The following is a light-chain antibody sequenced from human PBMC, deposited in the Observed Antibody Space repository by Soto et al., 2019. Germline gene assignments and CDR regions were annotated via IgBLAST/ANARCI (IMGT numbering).Light chain of an antibody. CDR2: AAS. V-gene: IGKV3-15*01. Sequence: DIVLTQSPAPLSVSPGERATPFCKASQGISSLLAWYQQKPGQAPRLLIYAASTRAAGIPARFSGGGSGTDFTLTISSLQSEDVAMYYCQQYYDWPITLGQGTRLEIK. CDR3: QQYYDWPIT. CDR1: QGISSL. J-gene: IGKJ5*01.